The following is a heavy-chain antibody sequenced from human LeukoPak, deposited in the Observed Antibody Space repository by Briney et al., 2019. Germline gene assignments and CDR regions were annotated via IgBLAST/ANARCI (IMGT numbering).Heavy chain of an antibody. CDR1: GFTFSHYA. J-gene: IGHJ4*02. Sequence: GGSLRLSCAASGFTFSHYAIHWVRQAPGKGLEWVAVISYDGVNEYYLDSVKGRFTISRDNSKNTVYLQVNSLRAEDSAVYYCARGRHYDLLTGYLDYWGQGTLVTVSS. CDR2: ISYDGVNE. V-gene: IGHV3-30-3*01. CDR3: ARGRHYDLLTGYLDY. D-gene: IGHD3-9*01.